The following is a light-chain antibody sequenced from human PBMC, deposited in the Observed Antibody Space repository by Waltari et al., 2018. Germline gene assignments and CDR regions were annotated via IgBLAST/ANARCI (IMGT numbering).Light chain of an antibody. Sequence: DIQMTQSPSSLSASVGNRVTITCQASQHIYNYLNWYQQKPGKAPKLLIYAASTLQTGVPSRFSGGGSGTDFTFVISNLQPEDIATYYCQQYEGLPRTFGQGTKLEMK. CDR3: QQYEGLPRT. CDR1: QHIYNY. J-gene: IGKJ2*02. CDR2: AAS. V-gene: IGKV1-33*01.